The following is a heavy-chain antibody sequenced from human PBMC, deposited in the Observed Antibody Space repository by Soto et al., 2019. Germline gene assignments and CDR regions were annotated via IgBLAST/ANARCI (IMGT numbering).Heavy chain of an antibody. Sequence: ASVKVSCKASGYTFTIYGISWVRQAPGQGLEWMGWISAYNGNTNYAQKLQGRVTMTTDTSTSTAYMELRSLRSDDTAVYYCARTWYSSGWYDAFDIWGQGTMVTVSS. V-gene: IGHV1-18*01. CDR3: ARTWYSSGWYDAFDI. CDR1: GYTFTIYG. CDR2: ISAYNGNT. J-gene: IGHJ3*02. D-gene: IGHD6-19*01.